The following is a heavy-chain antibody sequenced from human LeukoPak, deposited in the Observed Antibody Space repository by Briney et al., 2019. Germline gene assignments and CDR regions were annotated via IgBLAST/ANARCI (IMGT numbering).Heavy chain of an antibody. CDR2: IIPIFGTA. J-gene: IGHJ3*02. V-gene: IGHV1-69*05. CDR3: ARNKNAYFTGREGAFDI. Sequence: ASVKVSCKASGGTFSSYAISWVRQAPGQGLECMGKIIPIFGTANYAQKFRGRVTITTDESTSTAYMELRRLGSEDTAVYYCARNKNAYFTGREGAFDIWGQGTMVTVSS. D-gene: IGHD2-8*02. CDR1: GGTFSSYA.